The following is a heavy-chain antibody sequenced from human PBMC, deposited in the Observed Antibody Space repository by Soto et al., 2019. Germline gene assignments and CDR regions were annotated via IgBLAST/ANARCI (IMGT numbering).Heavy chain of an antibody. CDR2: IKQDGSEK. D-gene: IGHD3-10*01. Sequence: GGSLRLSCAASGFTFSSYWMSWVRQAPGKGLEWVANIKQDGSEKYYVDSVKGRFTISRDNAKNSLYLQMNSLRAEDTAVYYCAREACYYGSGQLCFFDYWGQGTLVTVSS. CDR1: GFTFSSYW. CDR3: AREACYYGSGQLCFFDY. J-gene: IGHJ4*02. V-gene: IGHV3-7*01.